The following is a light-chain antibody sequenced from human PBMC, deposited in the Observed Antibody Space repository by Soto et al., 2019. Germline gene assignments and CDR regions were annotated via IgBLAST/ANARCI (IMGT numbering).Light chain of an antibody. V-gene: IGLV3-21*04. Sequence: SYELTQPPSVSVAPGKTASITCGGNNIGSKSVHWYQQKPGQSPVLVIYYDSARPSGIPERFSGSNSGNTATLTISRVEAGDEADYYCQVWDSSSDHPFGGGTKLTVL. CDR1: NIGSKS. CDR2: YDS. J-gene: IGLJ2*01. CDR3: QVWDSSSDHP.